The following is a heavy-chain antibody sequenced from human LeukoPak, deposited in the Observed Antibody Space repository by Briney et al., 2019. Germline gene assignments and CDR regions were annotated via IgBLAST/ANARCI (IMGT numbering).Heavy chain of an antibody. CDR3: TRNSGRTDY. D-gene: IGHD6-25*01. Sequence: GGSLRLSCTSSGFTFGTYAVSWFRQAPGKGLEWVAFIRSKTFGGTTEYAASVKGRFTISRDDSKSIAYLQMNSLKTEDTAVYYCTRNSGRTDYWGQGTLVSVSS. J-gene: IGHJ4*02. V-gene: IGHV3-49*03. CDR2: IRSKTFGGTT. CDR1: GFTFGTYA.